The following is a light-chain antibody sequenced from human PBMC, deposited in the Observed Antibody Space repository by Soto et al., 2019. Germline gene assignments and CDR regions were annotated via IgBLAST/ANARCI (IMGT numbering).Light chain of an antibody. Sequence: QSALTQPRSVSGSPGQSVTISCTGTSSDVGGYRYVSWFQQHPGKAPKFMIFDVSKRPSGVPDRFSGSKSGNTASLTISGLQAEDEADYYCCSYAAGYPVVFGTGTKVTVL. V-gene: IGLV2-11*01. CDR3: CSYAAGYPVV. CDR2: DVS. J-gene: IGLJ1*01. CDR1: SSDVGGYRY.